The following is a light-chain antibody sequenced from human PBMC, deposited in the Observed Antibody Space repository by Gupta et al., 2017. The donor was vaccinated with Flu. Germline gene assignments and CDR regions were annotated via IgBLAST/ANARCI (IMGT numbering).Light chain of an antibody. J-gene: IGLJ3*02. CDR1: SSDVGLYNY. V-gene: IGLV2-14*01. Sequence: QSALTQPASVSASPGQSLTISCPGTSSDVGLYNYVSWYQQHAGKAPKLMIDEISNRPSGVANRFAGSRSGNTASLTIAVRQAEDEADYYCSSYTSISTWVFGGGTKVTVL. CDR3: SSYTSISTWV. CDR2: EIS.